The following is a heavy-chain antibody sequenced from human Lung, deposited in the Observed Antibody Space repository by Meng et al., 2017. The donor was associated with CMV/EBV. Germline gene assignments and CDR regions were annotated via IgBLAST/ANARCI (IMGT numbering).Heavy chain of an antibody. D-gene: IGHD2-2*02. CDR1: GFTFSSHE. J-gene: IGHJ6*02. CDR2: ISSSGSTI. Sequence: GEFLKISCAASGFTFSSHEMNWVRQAPGKGLEWVSYISSSGSTIYYADSVKGRFTISRDNAKNSLYLQMNSLRAEDTAVYYCARDGGLVVVPAAIRFDYYYYGMDVWGQGTXVTVSS. CDR3: ARDGGLVVVPAAIRFDYYYYGMDV. V-gene: IGHV3-48*03.